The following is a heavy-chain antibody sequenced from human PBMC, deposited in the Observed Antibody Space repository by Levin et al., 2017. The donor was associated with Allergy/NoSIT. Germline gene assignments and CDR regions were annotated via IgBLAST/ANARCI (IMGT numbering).Heavy chain of an antibody. CDR3: ARDMSNKGFDY. CDR2: ISNSGSAM. CDR1: CFALVDS. V-gene: IGHV3-11*01. D-gene: IGHD1/OR15-1a*01. Sequence: SLPLSFPSSCFALVDSMAWIRQSPGKGLECISFISNSGSAMFYADSVKGRFTASRDDAKNSLYLQMNNLRAEDTAVYYCARDMSNKGFDYWGQGALVTVSS. J-gene: IGHJ4*02.